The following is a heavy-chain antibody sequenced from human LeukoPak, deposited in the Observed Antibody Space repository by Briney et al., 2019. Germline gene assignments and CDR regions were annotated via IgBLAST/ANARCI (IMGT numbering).Heavy chain of an antibody. CDR1: GFTFSRNA. J-gene: IGHJ4*02. CDR2: ISSDGGST. D-gene: IGHD5-18*01. Sequence: RPGGSLRLSCSASGFTFSRNALHWVRQAAGEGLEYVSGISSDGGSTYYADSVRGRFTISRDNSKNTLYLQMSSLRHEDTAEYYCVKDLTAMDDYWGQGTLVTVSS. V-gene: IGHV3-64D*06. CDR3: VKDLTAMDDY.